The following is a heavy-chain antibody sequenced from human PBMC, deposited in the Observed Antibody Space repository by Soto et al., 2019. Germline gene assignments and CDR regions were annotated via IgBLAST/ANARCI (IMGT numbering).Heavy chain of an antibody. D-gene: IGHD6-19*01. Sequence: GGSLRLSCAASGFTFSEYAMSWVHQAPGKALEWVSSISGTGAGTYYADSVKGRFTISRDNSRNTLFLQMNSLSADDTAVYYCAKDLRNSLSTGWYGVSYWGQGTLVTVSS. CDR1: GFTFSEYA. V-gene: IGHV3-23*01. CDR2: ISGTGAGT. CDR3: AKDLRNSLSTGWYGVSY. J-gene: IGHJ4*02.